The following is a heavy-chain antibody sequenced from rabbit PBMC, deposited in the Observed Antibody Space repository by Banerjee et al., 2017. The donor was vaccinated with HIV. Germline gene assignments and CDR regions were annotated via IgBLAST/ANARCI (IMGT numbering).Heavy chain of an antibody. J-gene: IGHJ2*01. Sequence: QEQLVESGGDLVEPGASLTLTCTASGFSFSSSYYMCWVRQAPGKGLEWIRCIYAGSSGSTYYASWAKGRFTISKTSSTTVTLQMTSLTAADTATYFCARDLGVGSSYYRDALDPWGPGTLVTVS. V-gene: IGHV1S45*01. CDR1: GFSFSSSYY. CDR2: IYAGSSGST. D-gene: IGHD8-1*01. CDR3: ARDLGVGSSYYRDALDP.